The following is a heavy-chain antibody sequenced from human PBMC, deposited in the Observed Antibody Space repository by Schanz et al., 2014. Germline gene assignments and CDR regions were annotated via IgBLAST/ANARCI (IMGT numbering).Heavy chain of an antibody. D-gene: IGHD2-8*02. V-gene: IGHV4-59*12. CDR3: ARVGGGILTSWYSLDS. Sequence: QVQLQESGPGLVKPSETLSLTCSVSGGSIRTYFWAWIRQPPGKGLEWIGFIYYSGSTNYNPSLKGGATIAVDMSKNQFALNLNPVTAADTGVYFCARVGGGILTSWYSLDSWGQGTLVTVSS. J-gene: IGHJ4*02. CDR1: GGSIRTYF. CDR2: IYYSGST.